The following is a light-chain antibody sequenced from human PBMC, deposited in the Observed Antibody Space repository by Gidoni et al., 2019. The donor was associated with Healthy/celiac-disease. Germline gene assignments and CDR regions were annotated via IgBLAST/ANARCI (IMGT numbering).Light chain of an antibody. J-gene: IGKJ3*01. Sequence: DLPLTQSPSSLSASVGDRVPITCRASQRISSYLNWYQQKPGKAHKLLIYAASSLQSGVPSRFSGSGSGTDFTLTISSLQPEDFATYYCQQSYSTPFTFGPGTKVDIK. CDR1: QRISSY. CDR3: QQSYSTPFT. CDR2: AAS. V-gene: IGKV1-39*01.